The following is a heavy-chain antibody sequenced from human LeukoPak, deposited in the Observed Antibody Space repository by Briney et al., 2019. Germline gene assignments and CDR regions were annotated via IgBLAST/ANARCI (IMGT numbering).Heavy chain of an antibody. CDR3: AKVSRNTMVRGVPPSAFDI. Sequence: GGSLRLSCAASGFTFSSYAMSWVRQAPGKGLEWVSAISGSGGSTYYADSVKGRFTISRDNSKNTLYLQMNSLRAEDTAVYYCAKVSRNTMVRGVPPSAFDIWGQGTMVTVSS. V-gene: IGHV3-23*01. CDR2: ISGSGGST. CDR1: GFTFSSYA. J-gene: IGHJ3*02. D-gene: IGHD3-10*01.